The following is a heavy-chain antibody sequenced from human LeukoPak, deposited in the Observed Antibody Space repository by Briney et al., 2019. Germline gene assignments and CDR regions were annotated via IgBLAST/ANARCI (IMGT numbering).Heavy chain of an antibody. CDR1: GGTFSSYA. CDR2: IIPIFGTA. Sequence: EASVKVSCKASGGTFSSYAISWVRQAPGQGLEWMGGIIPIFGTANYAQKFQGRVTITADKSTSTAYMELSSLRSEDTAVYYCARDRPGVSVAGNTPAYYYYMDVWGKGTTVTVSS. J-gene: IGHJ6*03. CDR3: ARDRPGVSVAGNTPAYYYYMDV. D-gene: IGHD6-19*01. V-gene: IGHV1-69*06.